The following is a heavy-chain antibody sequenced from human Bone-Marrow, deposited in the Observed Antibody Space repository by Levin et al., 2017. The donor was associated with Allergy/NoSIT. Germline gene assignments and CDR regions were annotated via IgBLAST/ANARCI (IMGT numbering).Heavy chain of an antibody. D-gene: IGHD3-22*01. J-gene: IGHJ6*02. CDR1: GILFSSYD. Sequence: GESLKISCAASGILFSSYDMNWVRQAPGKGLEWGSSISAGGNYIYYADSVKGRFTISRDNAKNSLFLQMNSLRAEDTAVYYCASWAMYHYDRSAFDYFYYAMDVWGQGTTVTVSS. CDR3: ASWAMYHYDRSAFDYFYYAMDV. CDR2: ISAGGNYI. V-gene: IGHV3-21*04.